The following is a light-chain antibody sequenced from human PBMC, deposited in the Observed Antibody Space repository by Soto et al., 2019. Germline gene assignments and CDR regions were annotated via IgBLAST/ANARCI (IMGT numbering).Light chain of an antibody. CDR3: QQYDVYSGT. CDR1: QSVSSSY. V-gene: IGKV3-20*01. Sequence: EIVLTQSPGTLSLSPGERATLSCRASQSVSSSYLAWYQQKPGQAPRLLIYGASSRATGIPDRFSGSGSGTDFTLTISRLEPEDFATYYCQQYDVYSGTFGQGTKVDIK. CDR2: GAS. J-gene: IGKJ1*01.